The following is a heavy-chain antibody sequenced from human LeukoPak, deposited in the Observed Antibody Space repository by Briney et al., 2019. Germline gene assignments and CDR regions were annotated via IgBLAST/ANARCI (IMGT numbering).Heavy chain of an antibody. CDR2: INHSGST. V-gene: IGHV4-39*07. CDR3: ARGPRSGYAIIAPFYYYYMDV. D-gene: IGHD5-12*01. CDR1: GGTLPSSGYY. J-gene: IGHJ6*03. Sequence: SETLSLTCTVSGGTLPSSGYYWGWIRQPPGKGLEWIGEINHSGSTNYNPSLKSRVTISVDTSKNQFSLKLSSVTAADTAVYYCARGPRSGYAIIAPFYYYYMDVWGKGTTVTVSS.